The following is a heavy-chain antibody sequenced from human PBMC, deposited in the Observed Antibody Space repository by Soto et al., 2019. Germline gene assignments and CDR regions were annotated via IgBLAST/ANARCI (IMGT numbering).Heavy chain of an antibody. J-gene: IGHJ4*02. CDR2: ISWDGGST. V-gene: IGHV3-43D*04. D-gene: IGHD3-3*01. Sequence: GSLRLSCAASGFTFDDYAMHWVRQAPGKGLGWVSLISWDGGSTYYADSVKGRFTISRDNSKNSLNLQMNSLRAEDTALYYCAKGRPDFWSGYWLDYWGQGTLVTVSS. CDR3: AKGRPDFWSGYWLDY. CDR1: GFTFDDYA.